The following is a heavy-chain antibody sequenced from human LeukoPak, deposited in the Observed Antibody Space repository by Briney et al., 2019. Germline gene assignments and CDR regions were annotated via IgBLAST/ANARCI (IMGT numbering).Heavy chain of an antibody. V-gene: IGHV3-23*01. CDR2: ISGNGGRT. D-gene: IGHD1-14*01. CDR3: AKVSGGGLYYDGMDV. CDR1: AFTFSTFA. J-gene: IGHJ6*02. Sequence: GGSLRLSCAASAFTFSTFAMSWVRQAPGKGLEWVSTISGNGGRTYYADSVKGRFTISRDNSKNTLYLQMNSLRVEDTAVYYRAKVSGGGLYYDGMDVWGQGTTVTVSS.